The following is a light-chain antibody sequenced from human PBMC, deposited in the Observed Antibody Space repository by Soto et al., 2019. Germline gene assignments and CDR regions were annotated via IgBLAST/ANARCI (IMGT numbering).Light chain of an antibody. J-gene: IGKJ2*01. CDR2: GAS. Sequence: EFVLTQSPGTLSLSPGERATLSCRASQSVSSNSLAWYPQKPGQAPRLLIHGASSRATGIADRFSGSGSGTDFTLTISRLEPEDFAVYYCQQYGDSPPYTFGQETKLEIK. V-gene: IGKV3-20*01. CDR1: QSVSSNS. CDR3: QQYGDSPPYT.